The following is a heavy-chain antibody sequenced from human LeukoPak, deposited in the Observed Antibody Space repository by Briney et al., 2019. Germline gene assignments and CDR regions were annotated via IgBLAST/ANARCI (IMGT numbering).Heavy chain of an antibody. V-gene: IGHV3-23*01. Sequence: GGSLRLSCAASGFTFSSYAMSWVRQAPGKGLEWVSAISGSGGSTYYADSVKGRFTISRDNSKNTLYLQMNSLRAEDTAVYYCAKVPYCGGDCYSGDYWGQGTRSPSPQ. CDR2: ISGSGGST. CDR3: AKVPYCGGDCYSGDY. CDR1: GFTFSSYA. J-gene: IGHJ4*02. D-gene: IGHD2-21*02.